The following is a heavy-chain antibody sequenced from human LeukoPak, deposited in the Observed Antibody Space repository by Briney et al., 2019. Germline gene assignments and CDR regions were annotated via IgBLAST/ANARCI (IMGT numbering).Heavy chain of an antibody. V-gene: IGHV3-53*01. D-gene: IGHD1-26*01. J-gene: IGHJ5*02. Sequence: GGSLRLSCAASGFTVSSNYMSWVRQAPGKGLWWVSIIYSGGSTYYADSVKGRFTTSRDNSKNTLFLQMNSLRAEDTAMYYCARSNSATIPGADPWGQGTLVTVSS. CDR2: IYSGGST. CDR3: ARSNSATIPGADP. CDR1: GFTVSSNY.